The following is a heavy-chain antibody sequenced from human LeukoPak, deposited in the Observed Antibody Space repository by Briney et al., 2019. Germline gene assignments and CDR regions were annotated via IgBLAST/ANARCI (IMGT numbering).Heavy chain of an antibody. CDR2: IYYSGST. CDR3: ARGTNDFWSGYYYYMDV. CDR1: GGSISSHY. V-gene: IGHV4-59*11. Sequence: SETLSLTYTVSGGSISSHYWSWIRQPPGKGLEWIGYIYYSGSTNYNPSLKSRVTISVDTSKNQFSLKLSSVTAADTAVYYCARGTNDFWSGYYYYMDVWGKGTTVTVSS. J-gene: IGHJ6*03. D-gene: IGHD3-3*01.